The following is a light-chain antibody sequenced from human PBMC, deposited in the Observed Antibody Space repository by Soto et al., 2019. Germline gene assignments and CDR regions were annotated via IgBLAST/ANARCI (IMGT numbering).Light chain of an antibody. CDR3: QQYGSSPT. Sequence: EVVLTQSPGTLSLSPGERVTLSCRASQTVGSYLAWFRQTPGQAPRLLIYDTSIRATGIPARFSGSGSGTDFILTISRLEPEDFAVYYCQQYGSSPTFGQGTKVDIK. J-gene: IGKJ1*01. CDR1: QTVGSY. V-gene: IGKV3-20*01. CDR2: DTS.